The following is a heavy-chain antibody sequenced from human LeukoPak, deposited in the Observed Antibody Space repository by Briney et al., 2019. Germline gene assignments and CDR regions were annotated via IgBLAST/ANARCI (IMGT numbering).Heavy chain of an antibody. CDR1: GYTFTCCA. V-gene: IGHV7-4-1*02. J-gene: IGHJ3*02. CDR3: ARPTSPWAFDI. CDR2: INTNTGNP. Sequence: ASVKVSCKASGYTFTCCAISWVRQAPGQGLEWMGWINTNTGNPTYAQGFTGRFVFSLDTSVSTAYLQISSLKAEDTGVYYCARPTSPWAFDIWGQGTMVTVSS.